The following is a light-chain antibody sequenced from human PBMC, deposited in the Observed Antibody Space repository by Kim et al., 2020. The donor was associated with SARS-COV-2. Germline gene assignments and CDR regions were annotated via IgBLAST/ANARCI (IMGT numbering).Light chain of an antibody. J-gene: IGLJ2*01. CDR2: EDS. CDR3: QSYDISNVI. V-gene: IGLV6-57*03. CDR1: SGNIADNY. Sequence: GNTVTISCTRTSGNIADNYVQWYQQRPGSAPTIVIYEDSERPSGVPDRCSGSIDTSSSSASLTISGLKTEDEADYYCQSYDISNVIFGGGTQLTVL.